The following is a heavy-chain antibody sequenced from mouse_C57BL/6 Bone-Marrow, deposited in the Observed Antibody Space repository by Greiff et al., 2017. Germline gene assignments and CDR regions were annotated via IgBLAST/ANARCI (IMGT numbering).Heavy chain of an antibody. J-gene: IGHJ2*01. CDR2: INPSTGGT. V-gene: IGHV1-42*01. CDR3: ANLDY. Sequence: EVQLKESGPELVKPGASVKISCKASGYSFTGYYMNWVKQSPEKSLEWIGEINPSTGGTTYNQKFKAKATLTVDKSSSTAYMQLKSLTSEDSAVYYCANLDYWGQGTTLTVSS. CDR1: GYSFTGYY.